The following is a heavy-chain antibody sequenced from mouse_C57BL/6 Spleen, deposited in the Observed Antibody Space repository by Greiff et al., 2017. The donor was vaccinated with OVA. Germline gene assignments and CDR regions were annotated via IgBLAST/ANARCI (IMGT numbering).Heavy chain of an antibody. D-gene: IGHD1-1*01. V-gene: IGHV1-31*01. CDR2: IYPYNGVS. J-gene: IGHJ4*01. CDR1: GYSFTGYY. CDR3: ARSTTVVARGAMDY. Sequence: EVQLQESGPELVKPGASVKISCKASGYSFTGYYMHWVKQSHGNILDWIGYIYPYNGVSSYNQKFKGKATLTVDKSSSTAYMELRSLTSEDSAVYYCARSTTVVARGAMDYWGQGTSVTVSS.